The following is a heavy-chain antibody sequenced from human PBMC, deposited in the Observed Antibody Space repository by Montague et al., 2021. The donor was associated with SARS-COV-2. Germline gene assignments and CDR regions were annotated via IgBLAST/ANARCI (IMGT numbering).Heavy chain of an antibody. CDR1: GFSLSTSGVG. J-gene: IGHJ4*02. V-gene: IGHV2-5*02. Sequence: PALVKPTQTLTLTCTFSGFSLSTSGVGVGWIRQPPGKALEWLALIYWDDDKRYSPSLKSRLTITKDTSKNQVVLTMTNMDPVDTATYHCAHIGTYYGILTGYYNNVFSFDYWGQGTLVTVSS. D-gene: IGHD3-9*01. CDR3: AHIGTYYGILTGYYNNVFSFDY. CDR2: IYWDDDK.